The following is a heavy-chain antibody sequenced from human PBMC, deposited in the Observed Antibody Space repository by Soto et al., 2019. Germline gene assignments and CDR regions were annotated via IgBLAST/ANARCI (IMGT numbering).Heavy chain of an antibody. CDR1: GGTFSSYT. D-gene: IGHD4-17*01. J-gene: IGHJ3*02. V-gene: IGHV1-69*02. CDR2: IIPILGIA. CDR3: ARGPTVDDAFDI. Sequence: SVKVSCKASGGTFSSYTIGWVRQAPGQGLEWMGRIIPILGIANYAQKFQGRVTITADKSTSTAYMELSSLRSEDTAVYYCARGPTVDDAFDIWGQGTMVTVSS.